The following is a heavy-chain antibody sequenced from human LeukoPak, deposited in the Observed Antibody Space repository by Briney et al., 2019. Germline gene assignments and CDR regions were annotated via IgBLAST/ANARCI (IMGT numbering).Heavy chain of an antibody. CDR2: ISGSVGST. D-gene: IGHD3-3*01. Sequence: GGSLRLSCAASGFTFSSYGMSWVRQAPGKGLEGVSAISGSVGSTYYADSVKGRFTISRDNSKNTLYLQMNSLRAEDTAVYYCAKDVYDFWSGQGYFQHWGQGTLVAVSS. V-gene: IGHV3-23*01. J-gene: IGHJ1*01. CDR1: GFTFSSYG. CDR3: AKDVYDFWSGQGYFQH.